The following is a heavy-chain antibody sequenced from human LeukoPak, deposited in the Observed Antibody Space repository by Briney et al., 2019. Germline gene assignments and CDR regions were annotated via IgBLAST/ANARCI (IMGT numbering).Heavy chain of an antibody. CDR1: GFTFDDYA. CDR3: ASTSDYYDSSGYSLSY. Sequence: GRSLRLSCAASGFTFDDYAMHWVRQAPGKGLVWVSRINSDGSSTTYADSVKGRFTISRDNAKNTLYLQMNSPGAEDTAVYSCASTSDYYDSSGYSLSYWGQGTLVTVSS. J-gene: IGHJ4*02. CDR2: INSDGSST. D-gene: IGHD3-22*01. V-gene: IGHV3-74*01.